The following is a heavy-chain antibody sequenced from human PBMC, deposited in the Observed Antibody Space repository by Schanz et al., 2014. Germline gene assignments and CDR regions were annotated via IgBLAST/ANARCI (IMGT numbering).Heavy chain of an antibody. V-gene: IGHV3-33*01. CDR3: ARDSLRGATGGYGMDV. CDR2: IWNNGVTK. CDR1: GFSLNTYG. Sequence: QAQLMESGGGVVQPGTSLILSCSVSGFSLNTYGIHWFRQPAGKGLEWVAVIWNNGVTKYYADSVRGRFTISRDNSKNTLYLHMNTLRSEDTAVYYCARDSLRGATGGYGMDVWGQGTTVTVSS. J-gene: IGHJ6*02. D-gene: IGHD2-8*02.